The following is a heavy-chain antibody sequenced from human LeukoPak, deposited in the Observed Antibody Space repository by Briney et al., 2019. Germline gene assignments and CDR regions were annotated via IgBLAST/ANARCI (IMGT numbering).Heavy chain of an antibody. D-gene: IGHD6-13*01. Sequence: PGGSLRLSCAASGFTFSSYAMTWVRQAPGKGLEWVSTISNSGGSTYHADSVKGRFTISRDSSKNTLYLQMNSLRVEDTAIYYCAKHLRQQDRNDAFDIWGQGTMVTVSS. V-gene: IGHV3-23*01. CDR3: AKHLRQQDRNDAFDI. CDR2: ISNSGGST. J-gene: IGHJ3*02. CDR1: GFTFSSYA.